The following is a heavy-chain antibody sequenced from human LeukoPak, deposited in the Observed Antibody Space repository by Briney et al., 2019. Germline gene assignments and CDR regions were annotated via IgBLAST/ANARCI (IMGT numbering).Heavy chain of an antibody. CDR1: GYTFTDYY. J-gene: IGHJ4*02. D-gene: IGHD5-18*01. V-gene: IGHV1-2*02. CDR3: ARDGTSVMVYFDY. Sequence: ASVKVSCKASGYTFTDYYLYWVRQAPGQGLEWMGWINPNSGGANYAQKFQGRVTMTRDTSISTSYMELSRLRSDDTAVYYCARDGTSVMVYFDYWGQGTLVTVSS. CDR2: INPNSGGA.